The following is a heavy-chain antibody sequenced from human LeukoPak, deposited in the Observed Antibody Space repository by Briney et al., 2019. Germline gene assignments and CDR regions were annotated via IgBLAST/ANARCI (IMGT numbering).Heavy chain of an antibody. CDR1: GFTFSSYG. CDR2: IRYDGSNK. J-gene: IGHJ3*02. Sequence: GGSLRLSCAASGFTFSSYGMHWVRQAPGKGLEWVAFIRYDGSNKYYADSVKGRFTISRDNSKNTLYLQMNSLRAEDTAVYYCARVADCSSTSCYRNRNAFDIWGQGTMVTVSS. CDR3: ARVADCSSTSCYRNRNAFDI. D-gene: IGHD2-2*01. V-gene: IGHV3-30*02.